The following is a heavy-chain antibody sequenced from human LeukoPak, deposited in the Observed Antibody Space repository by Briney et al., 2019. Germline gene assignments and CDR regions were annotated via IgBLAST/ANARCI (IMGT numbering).Heavy chain of an antibody. J-gene: IGHJ4*01. Sequence: PGGSLRLSCEVSGFTFSNSAMSWVRQAPGKGLEWVSCISASGHYTYNADSAKGRFIIRRYNSKNNLYLQMNSLAADDAAVYYCAKAGFYGDYPGGDYWGQGTLATVSS. CDR2: ISASGHYT. D-gene: IGHD4-17*01. CDR3: AKAGFYGDYPGGDY. V-gene: IGHV3-23*01. CDR1: GFTFSNSA.